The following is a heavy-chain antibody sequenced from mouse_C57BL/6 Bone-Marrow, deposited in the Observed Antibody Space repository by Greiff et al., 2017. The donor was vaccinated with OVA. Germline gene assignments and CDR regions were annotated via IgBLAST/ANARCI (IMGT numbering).Heavy chain of an antibody. Sequence: QVQLQQSGPELVKPGASVKISCKASGYAFTSSWINWVKQRPGKGLEWIGRIYPGGGDTYYNGKFKGKATLTADKSSSTAYMQLSSLTSEDSSVYICARRGLPYYFGYWGQGTTLPVSS. CDR1: GYAFTSSW. CDR3: ARRGLPYYFGY. V-gene: IGHV1-82*01. J-gene: IGHJ2*01. CDR2: IYPGGGDT. D-gene: IGHD5-5*01.